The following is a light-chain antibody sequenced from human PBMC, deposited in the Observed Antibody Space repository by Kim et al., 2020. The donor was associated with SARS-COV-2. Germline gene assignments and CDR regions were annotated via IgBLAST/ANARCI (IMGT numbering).Light chain of an antibody. CDR2: AAF. CDR1: QSISSY. CDR3: QQSYSTLSYT. J-gene: IGKJ2*01. V-gene: IGKV1-39*01. Sequence: DIQMTQSPSSLSASVGDRVTITCRASQSISSYLNWYQQKPGKAPKLLIYAAFSLQSGVPSRFSGSGSGTDFTLTISSLQPEDFATYYCQQSYSTLSYTFGQGTKLEI.